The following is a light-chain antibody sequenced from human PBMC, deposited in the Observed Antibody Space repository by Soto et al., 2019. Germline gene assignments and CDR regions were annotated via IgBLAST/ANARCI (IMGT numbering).Light chain of an antibody. CDR1: HSNIGKNF. J-gene: IGLJ2*01. CDR3: ASWDDSLYSPV. CDR2: NDA. Sequence: QSVLTQPPSVSAAPGQKVIISCSGSHSNIGKNFLSWYQQFPGTAPKLLIYNDAQRPSGVPERFSGSKSGTSASLAISGLRSEDEADYYCASWDDSLYSPVFGGGTKLTVL. V-gene: IGLV1-47*02.